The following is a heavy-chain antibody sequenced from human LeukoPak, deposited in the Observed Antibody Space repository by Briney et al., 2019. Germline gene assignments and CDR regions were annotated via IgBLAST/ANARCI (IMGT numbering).Heavy chain of an antibody. J-gene: IGHJ4*02. Sequence: GGSLRLSCAASGFTFNNYGMSWVRQAPGKGLEWVSAISGSGDSTYYADSVKGRFTISRDNSKNTLYLQVNSLRAEDTAVYYCVLRTPVNYLDYWGQGTLVTVSS. CDR1: GFTFNNYG. V-gene: IGHV3-23*01. CDR3: VLRTPVNYLDY. D-gene: IGHD2/OR15-2a*01. CDR2: ISGSGDST.